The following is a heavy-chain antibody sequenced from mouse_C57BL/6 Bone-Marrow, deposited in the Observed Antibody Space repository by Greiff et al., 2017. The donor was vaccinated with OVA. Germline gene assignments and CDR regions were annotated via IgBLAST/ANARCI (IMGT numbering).Heavy chain of an antibody. CDR2: ISYDGSN. CDR1: GYSITSGYY. D-gene: IGHD1-1*01. CDR3: ARDYGREAD. V-gene: IGHV3-6*01. J-gene: IGHJ3*01. Sequence: DVQLQESGPGLVKPSQSLSLTCSVTGYSITSGYYWNWIRQFPGNKLEWMGYISYDGSNNYNPSLKNRISITRDTSKNQFFLKLNSVTTEDTATYYCARDYGREADWGQGTLVTVSA.